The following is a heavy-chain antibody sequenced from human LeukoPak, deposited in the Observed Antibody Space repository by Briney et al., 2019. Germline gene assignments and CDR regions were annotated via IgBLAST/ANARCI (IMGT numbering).Heavy chain of an antibody. CDR3: ARVKVVATMCFDY. CDR1: GYTFTGYY. J-gene: IGHJ4*02. CDR2: INPNSGGT. D-gene: IGHD5-12*01. V-gene: IGHV1-2*02. Sequence: ASVKVSCKASGYTFTGYYMHWVRQAPGQGLEWMGWINPNSGGTNYAQKFQGRVTMTRDTSISTAYMELSRLRSDDTAVYYCARVKVVATMCFDYWGQGTLVTVSS.